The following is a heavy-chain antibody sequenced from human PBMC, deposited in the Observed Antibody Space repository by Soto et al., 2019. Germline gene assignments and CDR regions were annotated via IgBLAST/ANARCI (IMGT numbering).Heavy chain of an antibody. CDR1: GFTFSSYA. V-gene: IGHV3-30-3*01. Sequence: LRLSFAASGFTFSSYAMHWVRQAPGKGLEWVAVISYDGSNKYYADSVKGRFTISRDNSKNTLYLQMNSLRAEDTAVYYCARDHGGSTYYYYGMDVWGQGTTVTVSS. D-gene: IGHD2-15*01. J-gene: IGHJ6*02. CDR3: ARDHGGSTYYYYGMDV. CDR2: ISYDGSNK.